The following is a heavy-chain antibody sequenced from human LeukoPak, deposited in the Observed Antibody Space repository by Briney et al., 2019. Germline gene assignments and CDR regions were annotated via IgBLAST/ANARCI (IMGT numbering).Heavy chain of an antibody. V-gene: IGHV4-34*01. J-gene: IGHJ4*02. D-gene: IGHD5-24*01. CDR3: ARERQRWLQRGRSYFDY. CDR2: INHSGST. CDR1: GGSINSYY. Sequence: SETLSLTCTVSGGSINSYYWSWIRQPPGKGLEWIGEINHSGSTNYNPSLKSRVTISVDTSKNQFSLKLSSVTAADTAVYYCARERQRWLQRGRSYFDYWGQGTLVTVSS.